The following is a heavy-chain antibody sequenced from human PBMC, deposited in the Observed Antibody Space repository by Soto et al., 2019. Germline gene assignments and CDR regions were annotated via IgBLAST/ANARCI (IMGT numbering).Heavy chain of an antibody. V-gene: IGHV4-34*01. D-gene: IGHD6-19*01. J-gene: IGHJ4*02. CDR3: ARRLGRTYSSGWLPSYYFDY. CDR1: GGSFSGYY. Sequence: PSETLSLTCAVYGGSFSGYYWSWIRQPPGKGLEWIGEINHSGSTNYNPSLKSRVTISVDTSKNQFSLKLSSVTAADTAVYYCARRLGRTYSSGWLPSYYFDYWGQGTLVTVSS. CDR2: INHSGST.